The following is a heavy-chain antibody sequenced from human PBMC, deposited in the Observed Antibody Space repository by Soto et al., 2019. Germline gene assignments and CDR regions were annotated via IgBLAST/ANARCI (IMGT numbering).Heavy chain of an antibody. V-gene: IGHV3-23*01. Sequence: PGGSLRLSCAVSGFTFSSYAMTWVRQAPGKGLEWVSGITGPATSLYYADSVKGRFSISRDNTNNTLYLQINSLRVEDTALYFCVKALTLTFFYGMDVWGRGTTVTVSS. CDR2: ITGPATSL. J-gene: IGHJ6*02. CDR1: GFTFSSYA. D-gene: IGHD3-16*01. CDR3: VKALTLTFFYGMDV.